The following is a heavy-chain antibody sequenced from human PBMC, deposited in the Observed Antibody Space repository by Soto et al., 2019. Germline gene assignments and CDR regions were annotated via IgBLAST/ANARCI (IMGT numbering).Heavy chain of an antibody. J-gene: IGHJ4*02. Sequence: GGSLRLSCAASGLTFSGYAMSWVRQAPGKGLEWVSAISGSGGSTYYADSVKGRVTISRDNSKNTLYLQMNSLRAEDTAVYYCAKGAPYYDFWSGYYDYWGEGTLVTVSS. CDR3: AKGAPYYDFWSGYYDY. CDR2: ISGSGGST. V-gene: IGHV3-23*01. CDR1: GLTFSGYA. D-gene: IGHD3-3*01.